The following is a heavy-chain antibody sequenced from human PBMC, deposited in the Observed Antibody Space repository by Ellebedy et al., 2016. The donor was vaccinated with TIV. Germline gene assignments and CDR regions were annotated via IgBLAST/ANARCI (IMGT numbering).Heavy chain of an antibody. CDR3: AKHSVTGTLGCFDY. Sequence: GESLKISCAASGFTFSSYAMSWVRQAPGKGLEWVSSISGSGGTTNYADSVKGRFTISRDNSKNRLYLQMNSLRAEDTAIYYCAKHSVTGTLGCFDYWGQGTLITVSS. D-gene: IGHD6-19*01. V-gene: IGHV3-23*01. CDR1: GFTFSSYA. CDR2: ISGSGGTT. J-gene: IGHJ4*02.